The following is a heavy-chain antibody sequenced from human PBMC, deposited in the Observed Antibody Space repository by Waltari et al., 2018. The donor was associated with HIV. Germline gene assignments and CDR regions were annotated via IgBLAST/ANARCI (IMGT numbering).Heavy chain of an antibody. V-gene: IGHV3-23*01. CDR1: GFSFYLYS. CDR3: AKAADSSGLSEVYFDS. J-gene: IGHJ4*02. CDR2: ISASGSDT. Sequence: EVQLLESGGDSAQPGGSLRPSSAGFGFSFYLYSMALVRQAPGSGLEWVSTISASGSDTSDADSVKGRFTVSRDNSKDTVSLQMHSLEPGDTALYSCAKAADSSGLSEVYFDSWGLGTLVTVSS. D-gene: IGHD6-19*01.